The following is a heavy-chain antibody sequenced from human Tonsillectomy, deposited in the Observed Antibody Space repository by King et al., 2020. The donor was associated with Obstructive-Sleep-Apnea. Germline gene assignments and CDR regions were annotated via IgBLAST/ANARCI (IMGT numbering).Heavy chain of an antibody. CDR3: ASRPVYFDY. D-gene: IGHD1-14*01. V-gene: IGHV4-34*01. CDR2: INHSGST. CDR1: GGSFSGYY. Sequence: VQLQQWGAGLLKPSETLSLTCAVYGGSFSGYYWNWILQPPGKGLEWIGEINHSGSTNYNPSLKSRVTISVDTSKNQFSLKMNSVTAADTAVYYCASRPVYFDYWGQGTLVTVSS. J-gene: IGHJ4*02.